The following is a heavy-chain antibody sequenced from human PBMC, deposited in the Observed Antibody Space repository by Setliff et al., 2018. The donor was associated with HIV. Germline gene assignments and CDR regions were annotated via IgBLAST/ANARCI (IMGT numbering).Heavy chain of an antibody. CDR3: ARGYCSSTSCYGIYYFAT. D-gene: IGHD2-2*01. CDR1: GDNFTSHD. V-gene: IGHV1-8*01. Sequence: ASVKVSCKTSGDNFTSHDINWVRQAPGQGREWMGGMNSKSGNTGYARKFQGRVTMTRKTSIRTAYMELRSLRSDDTAVYYRARGYCSSTSCYGIYYFATWGQGTPVTVSS. J-gene: IGHJ4*02. CDR2: MNSKSGNT.